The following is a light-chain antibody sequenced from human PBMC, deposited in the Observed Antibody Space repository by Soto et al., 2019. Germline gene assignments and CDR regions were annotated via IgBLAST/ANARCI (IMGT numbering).Light chain of an antibody. V-gene: IGLV2-14*01. CDR3: CSYTTTNTLV. CDR1: SSDIGGYNY. Sequence: QSVLTQPASVSGSPGQSITISCTGTSSDIGGYNYVSWYQQHPGRAPKLMIYEVSNRPSGVSNRFSGSKSGNTASLTISGLQAEDEADYYCCSYTTTNTLVFGGGTKLTVL. J-gene: IGLJ3*02. CDR2: EVS.